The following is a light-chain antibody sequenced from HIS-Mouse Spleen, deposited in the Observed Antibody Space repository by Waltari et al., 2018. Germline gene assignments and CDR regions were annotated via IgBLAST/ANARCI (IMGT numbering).Light chain of an antibody. J-gene: IGLJ2*01. V-gene: IGLV3-10*01. CDR3: YSTDSSGNHRV. Sequence: SYELTQQPSLSGSPGPTARITCSGDAFPKKYAYWYQQKSGQAPVLVIYEDSKRPSGIPERFSGSSSGTMATLTISGAQVEDEADYYCYSTDSSGNHRVFGGGTKLTVL. CDR2: EDS. CDR1: AFPKKY.